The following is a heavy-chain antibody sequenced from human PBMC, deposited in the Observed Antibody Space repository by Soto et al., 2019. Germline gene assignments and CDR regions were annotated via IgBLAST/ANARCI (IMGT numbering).Heavy chain of an antibody. D-gene: IGHD4-17*01. Sequence: PSETLSLTCTVSGGSISSYYWSWIRQPPGKGLEWIGYIYYSGSTNYNPSLKSRVTISVDTSKNQFSLKLSSVTAADTAVYYCARDYGLSYYHYGLDVWGQGTTVTVSS. V-gene: IGHV4-59*01. J-gene: IGHJ6*02. CDR3: ARDYGLSYYHYGLDV. CDR2: IYYSGST. CDR1: GGSISSYY.